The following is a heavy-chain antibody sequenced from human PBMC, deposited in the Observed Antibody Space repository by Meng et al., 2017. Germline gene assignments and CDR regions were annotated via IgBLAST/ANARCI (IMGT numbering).Heavy chain of an antibody. CDR2: ISGSGGST. CDR3: ARDGLAVAGTPLFYYYYGMDV. J-gene: IGHJ6*02. V-gene: IGHV3-23*01. D-gene: IGHD6-19*01. CDR1: GFTFSSYA. Sequence: GESLKISCAASGFTFSSYAMSWVRQAPGKGLEWVSAISGSGGSTYYADSVKGRFTISRDNSKNTLYLQMNSLRAEDTAVYYCARDGLAVAGTPLFYYYYGMDVWGQGTTVTVSS.